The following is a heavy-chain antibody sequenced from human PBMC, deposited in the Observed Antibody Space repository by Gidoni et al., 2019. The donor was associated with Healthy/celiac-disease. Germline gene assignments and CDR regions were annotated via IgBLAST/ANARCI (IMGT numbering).Heavy chain of an antibody. Sequence: QVQLQESGPGLVKPSETLSLTCTVSGGSISSYYWSWIRQPPGKGLEWIGYIYYSGSTNYNPSLKSRVTISVDTSKNQFSLKLSSVTAADTAVYYCARGHIAAAGTVFDYWGQGTLVTVSS. J-gene: IGHJ4*02. D-gene: IGHD6-13*01. CDR1: GGSISSYY. CDR2: IYYSGST. V-gene: IGHV4-59*01. CDR3: ARGHIAAAGTVFDY.